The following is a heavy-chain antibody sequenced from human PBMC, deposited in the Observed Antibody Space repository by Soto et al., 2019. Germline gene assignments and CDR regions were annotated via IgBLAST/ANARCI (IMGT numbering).Heavy chain of an antibody. V-gene: IGHV1-69*02. CDR1: GVSFSSYT. CDR3: ATSVVAATQGYYFDY. Sequence: ASVKVSCKASGVSFSSYTISWVRQAPGQGLEWMGRIFPILGIANYAQKIQGRVTITADRSTSTAYMELSSLRSEDTAVYYCATSVVAATQGYYFDYWGQGTLVTVSS. J-gene: IGHJ4*02. CDR2: IFPILGIA. D-gene: IGHD2-15*01.